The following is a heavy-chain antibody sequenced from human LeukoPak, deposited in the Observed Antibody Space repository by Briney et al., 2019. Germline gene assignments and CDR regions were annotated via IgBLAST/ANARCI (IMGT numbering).Heavy chain of an antibody. D-gene: IGHD3-16*01. CDR2: IYYHENT. Sequence: PSETLSLTCTVSGGSTSSSSDYWGWIRQAPGKGLEWIGSIYYHENTYYNSSLKSRVTISVDTSKNQFSLKLSSVTAADTAVYYCARASRLRLGDDAFDIWGQGTMVTVSS. J-gene: IGHJ3*02. CDR3: ARASRLRLGDDAFDI. V-gene: IGHV4-39*07. CDR1: GGSTSSSSDY.